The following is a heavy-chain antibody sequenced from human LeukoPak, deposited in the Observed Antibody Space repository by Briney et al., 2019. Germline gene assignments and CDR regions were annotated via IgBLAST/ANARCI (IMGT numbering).Heavy chain of an antibody. V-gene: IGHV3-15*01. CDR2: IKTETDGGTT. J-gene: IGHJ4*02. D-gene: IGHD1-26*01. CDR3: TTDRVGY. CDR1: GFTFSDAW. Sequence: PGGSLRLSCTASGFTFSDAWMSWVRQAPGKGLEWVGRIKTETDGGTTDYAAPVRDRFSISRDDSKNTVYLQMSSLKTEDTAVYYCTTDRVGYWGQGTLVTVSS.